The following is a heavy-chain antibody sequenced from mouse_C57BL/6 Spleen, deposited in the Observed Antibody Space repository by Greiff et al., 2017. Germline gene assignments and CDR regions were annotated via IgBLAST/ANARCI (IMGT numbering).Heavy chain of an antibody. CDR3: ARGNYGNLDYAMDY. Sequence: QVQLQQPGAELVKPGASVKLSCKASGYTFTSYWMQWVKQRPGQGLEWIGEIDPSDSYTNYNQKFKGKATLTVDTSSSTAYMQLSSLTSEDSAVYYCARGNYGNLDYAMDYWGQGTSVTVSS. CDR2: IDPSDSYT. CDR1: GYTFTSYW. J-gene: IGHJ4*01. V-gene: IGHV1-50*01. D-gene: IGHD2-1*01.